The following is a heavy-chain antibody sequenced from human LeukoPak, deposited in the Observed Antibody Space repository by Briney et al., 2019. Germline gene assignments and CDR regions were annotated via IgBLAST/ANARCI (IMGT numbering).Heavy chain of an antibody. CDR2: IYYSGSD. D-gene: IGHD3-9*01. Sequence: SETLSLTCTVSGVSISSYYWSWIRQPPGKGLEWIGYIYYSGSDYVYYNGKTVYNPSLKSRVTISVDTSKNQFSLKLSSVTAADTAVYYCARDRGDILTGLVPWGQGTLVTVSS. J-gene: IGHJ5*02. V-gene: IGHV4-59*12. CDR3: ARDRGDILTGLVP. CDR1: GVSISSYY.